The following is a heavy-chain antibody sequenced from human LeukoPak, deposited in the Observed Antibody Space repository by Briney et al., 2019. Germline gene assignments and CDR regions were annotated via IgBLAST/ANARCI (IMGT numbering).Heavy chain of an antibody. D-gene: IGHD1-26*01. V-gene: IGHV3-74*01. CDR2: IHSEGSRT. Sequence: GESLRLSCAASGFTLSSYWMHWVRQGPGKGLVWVSRIHSEGSRTTYADSVRGRFTISGDNAKNTLYLQMNSLRADDTAVYYCARSGRGGAFDIWGQGTMVTVSS. CDR3: ARSGRGGAFDI. J-gene: IGHJ3*02. CDR1: GFTLSSYW.